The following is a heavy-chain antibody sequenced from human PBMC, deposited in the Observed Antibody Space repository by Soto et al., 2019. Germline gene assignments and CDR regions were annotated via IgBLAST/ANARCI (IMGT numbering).Heavy chain of an antibody. CDR1: GDSVSSKSAA. D-gene: IGHD1-26*01. CDR3: TRALSGSYDS. Sequence: PSQTLSLTCAISGDSVSSKSAAWNWIRQSPSRGLEWLGRTYYRSKWSTNYAVSVKSRITINPDTSKNQFSLQLNSVTPEDTAVYYCTRALSGSYDSWGQGTLVTVSS. CDR2: TYYRSKWST. J-gene: IGHJ5*01. V-gene: IGHV6-1*01.